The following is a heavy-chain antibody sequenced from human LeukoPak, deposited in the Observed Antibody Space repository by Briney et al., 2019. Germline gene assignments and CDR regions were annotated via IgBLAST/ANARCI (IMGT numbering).Heavy chain of an antibody. D-gene: IGHD6-13*01. CDR2: IYHSGST. Sequence: PSGTLSLTCAVSGGSISSSNWWSWVRQPPGKGLEWIGVIYHSGSTNYNPSLKSRVTISVDKSKNQFSLKLSSVTAADTAVYYCARAGSRYSSSWYFGNWGQGTLVTVSS. J-gene: IGHJ4*02. CDR3: ARAGSRYSSSWYFGN. V-gene: IGHV4-4*02. CDR1: GGSISSSNW.